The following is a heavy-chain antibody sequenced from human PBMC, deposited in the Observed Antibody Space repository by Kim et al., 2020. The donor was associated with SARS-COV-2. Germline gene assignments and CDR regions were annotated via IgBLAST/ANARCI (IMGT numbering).Heavy chain of an antibody. Sequence: GWSLRLSCAASGFTFSSYGMHWVRQAPGKGLEWVAVIWYDGSNKYYADSVKGRFTISRDNSKNTLYLQMNSLRAEDTAVYYCARDEETYYYDSSDIGWFDPWGQGTLVTVSS. V-gene: IGHV3-33*01. CDR1: GFTFSSYG. J-gene: IGHJ5*02. CDR2: IWYDGSNK. CDR3: ARDEETYYYDSSDIGWFDP. D-gene: IGHD3-22*01.